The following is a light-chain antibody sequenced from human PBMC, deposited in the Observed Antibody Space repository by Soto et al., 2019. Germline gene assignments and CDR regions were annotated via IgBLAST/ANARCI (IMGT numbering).Light chain of an antibody. V-gene: IGLV3-9*01. CDR2: RDS. CDR3: QVWDSSTAV. J-gene: IGLJ3*02. Sequence: SYELTQPLSVSVALGQTARITCGGNNIGSKNVHWYQQKPGQAPVLVIYRDSYRPSGIPERFSGSNSGNTATLTISRAQAGEEADYYCQVWDSSTAVFGGGTKLTVL. CDR1: NIGSKN.